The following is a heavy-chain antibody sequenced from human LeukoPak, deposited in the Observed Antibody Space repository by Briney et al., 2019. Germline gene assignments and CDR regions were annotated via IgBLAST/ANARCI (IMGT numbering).Heavy chain of an antibody. CDR3: ARDQEGFDY. CDR2: IYPRDGST. J-gene: IGHJ4*02. CDR1: GYTFTNDY. V-gene: IGHV1-46*01. Sequence: ASVKVSCKASGYTFTNDYLHWVRQAPGQGLEWMGMIYPRDGSTSYAQNFQGRVTVTRDTSTTTVHMELRGLRSEDTAVYYCARDQEGFDYWGQGTVVTVSS.